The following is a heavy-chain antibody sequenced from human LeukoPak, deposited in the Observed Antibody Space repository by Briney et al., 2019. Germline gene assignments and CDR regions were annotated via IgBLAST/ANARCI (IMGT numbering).Heavy chain of an antibody. CDR1: GGSISSSSYY. J-gene: IGHJ4*02. CDR3: ATSIVGATAN. Sequence: PSETLPLTCNVPGGSISSSSYYWGWIRQPPGKGLEWIGSIYYSGSTYYNPSLKSRVTISVDTSKNQFSLKLSSVTAADTAVYYCATSIVGATANWGQGPLVTVSS. V-gene: IGHV4-39*07. CDR2: IYYSGST. D-gene: IGHD1-26*01.